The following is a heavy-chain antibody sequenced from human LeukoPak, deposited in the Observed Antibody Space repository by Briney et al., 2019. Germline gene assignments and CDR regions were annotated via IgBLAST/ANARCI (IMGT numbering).Heavy chain of an antibody. Sequence: GGSLRLSCAASGFTVSSYSMNWVRQAPGKGLEWVSSISSSSSYIYYADSVKGRFTISRDNAKNSLYLQMNSLRAEDTAVYYCAREEGSGSYYGKFDYWGQGTLVTVSS. CDR2: ISSSSSYI. CDR1: GFTVSSYS. D-gene: IGHD1-26*01. V-gene: IGHV3-21*01. J-gene: IGHJ4*02. CDR3: AREEGSGSYYGKFDY.